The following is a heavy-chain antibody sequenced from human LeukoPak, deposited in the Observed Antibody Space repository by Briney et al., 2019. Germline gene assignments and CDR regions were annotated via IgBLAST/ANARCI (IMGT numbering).Heavy chain of an antibody. D-gene: IGHD3-22*01. V-gene: IGHV4-59*01. CDR2: IYYSGST. CDR1: GDSISSYY. Sequence: SETLSLTCTLSGDSISSYYWSWIRQPPGKGLEWIGYIYYSGSTNYNPSLKSRVTISVDTSKNQFSLKLSSVTAADTAVYYCARDPGDSGYLSYWGQGTLVTVSS. J-gene: IGHJ4*02. CDR3: ARDPGDSGYLSY.